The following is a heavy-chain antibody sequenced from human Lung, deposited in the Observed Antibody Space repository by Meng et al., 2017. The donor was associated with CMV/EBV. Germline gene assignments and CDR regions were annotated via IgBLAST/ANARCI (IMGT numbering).Heavy chain of an antibody. D-gene: IGHD5-18*01. CDR2: INPNSGGT. CDR1: GYTFTGYY. Sequence: SVMVSXKASGYTFTGYYMHWVRQAPGQGLEWMGWINPNSGGTNYAQKFQGRVTMTRDTSISTAYMELSRLRSDDTAVYYCARGRIQRGLEKNYYYGMDVWGEGXTVTVSS. V-gene: IGHV1-2*02. J-gene: IGHJ6*04. CDR3: ARGRIQRGLEKNYYYGMDV.